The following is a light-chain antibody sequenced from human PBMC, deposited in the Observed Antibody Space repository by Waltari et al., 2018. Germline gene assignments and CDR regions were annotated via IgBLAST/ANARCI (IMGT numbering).Light chain of an antibody. V-gene: IGLV8-61*01. CDR2: KGD. CDR3: LMYMGSGIWV. CDR1: PGSVATTSY. Sequence: QRVVTQERSLSVYYDGTVTRPCALTPGSVATTSYPSWYQQTTGQAPRTLVYKGDPRSSGVPDRFSGSGVGNKAALTITGSQAGDESDDYCLMYMGSGIWVFGGGTKLTVL. J-gene: IGLJ3*02.